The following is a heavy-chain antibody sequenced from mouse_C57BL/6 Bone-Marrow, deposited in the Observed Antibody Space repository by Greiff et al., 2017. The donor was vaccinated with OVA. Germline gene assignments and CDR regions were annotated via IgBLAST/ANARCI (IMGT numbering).Heavy chain of an antibody. J-gene: IGHJ3*01. D-gene: IGHD2-2*01. V-gene: IGHV1-81*01. Sequence: QVQLQQSGAELARPGASVKLSCKASGYTFTSYGISWVKQRTGQGLEWIGEIYPRSGNTYYNEKFKGKATLTADKSSSTAYMELRSLPSEDSAVYFCAGEWLRKAWFAYWAKGLWSLSLQ. CDR3: AGEWLRKAWFAY. CDR2: IYPRSGNT. CDR1: GYTFTSYG.